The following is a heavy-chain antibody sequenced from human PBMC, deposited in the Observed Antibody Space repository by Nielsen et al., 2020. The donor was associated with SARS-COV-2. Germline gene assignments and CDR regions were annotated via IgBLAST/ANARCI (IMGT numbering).Heavy chain of an antibody. CDR2: ISSSSSYI. J-gene: IGHJ6*03. CDR1: GFTFSSYS. CDR3: AREPRGSPGYGDPNYMDV. D-gene: IGHD5-18*01. Sequence: GESLRLSCAASGFTFSSYSMNWVRQAPGKGLEWVSSISSSSSYIYYADSVKGRFTISRDNAKNSLYLQMNSLRAEDTAVYYCAREPRGSPGYGDPNYMDVWGKGTTVTVSS. V-gene: IGHV3-21*01.